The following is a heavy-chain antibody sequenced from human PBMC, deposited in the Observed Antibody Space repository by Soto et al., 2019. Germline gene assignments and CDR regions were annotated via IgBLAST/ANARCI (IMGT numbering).Heavy chain of an antibody. CDR3: ARWGTTGGLDV. CDR1: GFTFRSYV. J-gene: IGHJ4*02. CDR2: TSYDGSNK. Sequence: QVQLVESGGGVVQPGTSLRLSCVGSGFTFRSYVIHWVRQAPGKGLEWVALTSYDGSNKYYDDSVKGRFTISRDNSRNTVDLQMDRLRLEDTALYFFARWGTTGGLDVWGQGTLVSVSS. V-gene: IGHV3-30*19. D-gene: IGHD3-16*01.